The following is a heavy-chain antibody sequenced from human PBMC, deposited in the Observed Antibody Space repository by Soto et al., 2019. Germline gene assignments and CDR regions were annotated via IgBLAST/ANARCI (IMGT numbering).Heavy chain of an antibody. CDR2: IHSSGGT. CDR3: GRLAEAATGHTDFDF. V-gene: IGHV4-39*02. Sequence: SETLSLTCTVSGASIKSSNYFWGWIRQPPGKGLEFVGSIHSSGGTYYNPSLKSRVTVSVDLSNSHFSLSLKSLTATDTAVYYCGRLAEAATGHTDFDFWGQGTLVTVSS. CDR1: GASIKSSNYF. D-gene: IGHD2-15*01. J-gene: IGHJ4*02.